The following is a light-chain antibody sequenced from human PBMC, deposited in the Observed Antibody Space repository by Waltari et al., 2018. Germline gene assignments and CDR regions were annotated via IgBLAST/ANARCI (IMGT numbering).Light chain of an antibody. V-gene: IGLV2-14*01. CDR3: SSYTSCSAYV. CDR1: RIDVGGYNY. CDR2: EVS. J-gene: IGLJ1*01. Sequence: QSVLTQPASACGAPGQSTIISCTGTRIDVGGYNYVSWYQQHPGKAPKLMIYEVSNRPSGVSNRFSFSKSGNTASLTISGLQAEDEADYYCSSYTSCSAYVFGTWTKVTVL.